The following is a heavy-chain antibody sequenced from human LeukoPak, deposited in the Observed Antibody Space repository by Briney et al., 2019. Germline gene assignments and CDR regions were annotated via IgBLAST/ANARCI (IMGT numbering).Heavy chain of an antibody. D-gene: IGHD3-16*02. CDR2: INHSGST. Sequence: PSETLSLTCAVYGGSFSGYYWNWIRQTPGMGLEWIGEINHSGSTNYNPSLKSRVTISVDTSKSQFSLKLNSVTAPDTAVYYCARLIGLGEVSPYFDFWGQGRLVTVSS. J-gene: IGHJ4*02. V-gene: IGHV4-34*01. CDR1: GGSFSGYY. CDR3: ARLIGLGEVSPYFDF.